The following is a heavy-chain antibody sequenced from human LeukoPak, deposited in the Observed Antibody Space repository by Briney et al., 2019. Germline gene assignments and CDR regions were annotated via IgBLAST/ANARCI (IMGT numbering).Heavy chain of an antibody. CDR3: ARDYCSGTSCYYNYYYMDV. Sequence: PSETLSLTCTVSSGSISNSRYYWGWIRQPPGKGLEWNGSFYYSGSTYYNPSLKSRVTISVDTSKNQFSLKLSSVTAADTAVYYCARDYCSGTSCYYNYYYMDVWGKGTTVTVSS. J-gene: IGHJ6*03. D-gene: IGHD2-2*01. CDR1: SGSISNSRYY. CDR2: FYYSGST. V-gene: IGHV4-39*01.